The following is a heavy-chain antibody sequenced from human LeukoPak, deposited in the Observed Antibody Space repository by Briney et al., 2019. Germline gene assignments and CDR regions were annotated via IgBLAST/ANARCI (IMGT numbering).Heavy chain of an antibody. CDR2: ISYDGDNK. CDR1: GFTYSSYA. V-gene: IGHV3-30-3*01. D-gene: IGHD3-22*01. Sequence: GGSLRLSCAASGFTYSSYAMHWVRQAPGKGLEWVALISYDGDNKYFAVSVKGRFTISRDNSKNRLYLQMNSLRPEDTAIYYCARAHVVVITINNPDYWGQGTLVTVSS. J-gene: IGHJ4*02. CDR3: ARAHVVVITINNPDY.